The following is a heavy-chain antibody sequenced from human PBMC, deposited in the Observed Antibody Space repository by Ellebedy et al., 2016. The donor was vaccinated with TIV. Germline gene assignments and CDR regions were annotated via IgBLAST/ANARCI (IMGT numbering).Heavy chain of an antibody. CDR2: LNTANGNT. CDR3: AKSLFKAFDTLDAPFDI. D-gene: IGHD1-1*01. Sequence: AASVKVSCKTSGYTFTTYALHWARQAPGQSLEWMGWLNTANGNTKSAQKFQGRVTFTRDTSANTAYMELSSLRSDDTAVCYCAKSLFKAFDTLDAPFDIWGQGTMLAVS. V-gene: IGHV1-3*04. CDR1: GYTFTTYA. J-gene: IGHJ3*02.